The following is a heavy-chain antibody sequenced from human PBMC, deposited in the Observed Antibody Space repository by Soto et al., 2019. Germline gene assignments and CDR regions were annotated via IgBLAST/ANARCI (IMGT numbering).Heavy chain of an antibody. V-gene: IGHV3-23*01. J-gene: IGHJ4*02. D-gene: IGHD2-21*02. CDR3: AKSEVVVTAIHLTAFDY. CDR1: GFTFSNAW. Sequence: PGGSLRLSCAASGFTFSNAWMSWVRQAPGKGLEWVSAISGSGGSTYYADSVKGRFTISRDNSKNTLYLQMNSLRAEDTAVYYCAKSEVVVTAIHLTAFDYWGQGTLVTVSS. CDR2: ISGSGGST.